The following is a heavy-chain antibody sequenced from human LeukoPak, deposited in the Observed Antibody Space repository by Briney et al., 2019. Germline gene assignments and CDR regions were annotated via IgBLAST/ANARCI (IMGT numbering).Heavy chain of an antibody. Sequence: SQTLSLTCTVSGGSTSSGDYYWSWIRQPPGKGLEWIGYIYYSGSTNYNPSLKSRVTISVDTAKKQFSLKLSSVTAADTAVYYCATGGAGYYYGSGSNGYAFDIWGQGTMVTVSS. V-gene: IGHV4-30-4*01. CDR2: IYYSGST. CDR1: GGSTSSGDYY. J-gene: IGHJ3*02. CDR3: ATGGAGYYYGSGSNGYAFDI. D-gene: IGHD3-10*01.